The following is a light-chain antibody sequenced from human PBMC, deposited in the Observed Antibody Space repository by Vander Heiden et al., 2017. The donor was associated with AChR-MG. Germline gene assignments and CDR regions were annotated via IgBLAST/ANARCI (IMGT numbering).Light chain of an antibody. J-gene: IGLJ3*02. CDR3: QSYDNSLSGLV. V-gene: IGLV1-40*01. CDR2: ANS. CDR1: SPHIGAGHL. Sequence: QSVLTQPPSVSGAPGQRVTISCTGNSPHIGAGHLVHWYQQLPVRPPKLLIYANSNRPSGVPDRFSGSKSGTSASLAITGLQAEDEADYYCQSYDNSLSGLVFGGGTRLTVL.